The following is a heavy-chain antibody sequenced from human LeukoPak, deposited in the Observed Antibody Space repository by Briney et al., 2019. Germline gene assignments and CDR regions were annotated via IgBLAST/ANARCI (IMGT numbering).Heavy chain of an antibody. D-gene: IGHD2-15*01. J-gene: IGHJ4*02. V-gene: IGHV3-21*01. CDR2: ISSSSSYI. Sequence: GGSLRLSCAASGFTFSSYSMNWVRQAPGKGLEWVSSISSSSSYIYYADSVKGRFTIPRDNAKNSLYLQMISLGAEDTAVYYCAREGGFCFGDTCRFFDFWGQGTLVTVSS. CDR3: AREGGFCFGDTCRFFDF. CDR1: GFTFSSYS.